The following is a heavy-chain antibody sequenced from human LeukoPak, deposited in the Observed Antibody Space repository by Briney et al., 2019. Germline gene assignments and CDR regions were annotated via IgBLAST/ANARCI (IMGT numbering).Heavy chain of an antibody. CDR3: ASDPGYCSSTSCYPVDY. CDR1: GFTFSSYA. V-gene: IGHV3-30-3*01. CDR2: ISYDGSNK. J-gene: IGHJ4*02. D-gene: IGHD2-2*01. Sequence: GGSLRLSCAASGFTFSSYAMHWVRQAPGKGLEWVAVISYDGSNKYYADSVKGRFTISRDNSKNTLYLQMNSLRAEDTAVYYCASDPGYCSSTSCYPVDYWGQGTLVTVSS.